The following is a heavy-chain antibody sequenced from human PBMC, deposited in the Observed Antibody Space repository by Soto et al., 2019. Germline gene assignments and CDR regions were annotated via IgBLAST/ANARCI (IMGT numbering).Heavy chain of an antibody. CDR2: ISYDGSNK. CDR1: GFTFSSYG. D-gene: IGHD4-17*01. Sequence: QVQLVESGGGVVQPGRSLRLSCAASGFTFSSYGMHWVRQAPGKGLEWGAVISYDGSNKYYADSVKGRFTISRDNSKNTLYLQMNSLRAEDTAVYYCATDLGLYGDYGMDVWGQGTTVTVSS. J-gene: IGHJ6*02. CDR3: ATDLGLYGDYGMDV. V-gene: IGHV3-30*03.